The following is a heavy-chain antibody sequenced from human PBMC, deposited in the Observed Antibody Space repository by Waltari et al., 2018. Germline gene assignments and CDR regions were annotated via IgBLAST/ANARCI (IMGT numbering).Heavy chain of an antibody. D-gene: IGHD6-19*01. Sequence: EVQLVESGGGLVQPGGSLRLSCAASGFPFRSYEMNWGRQAPGKGLEWVSYISSSCSTIYYADSVKGRFTISRDNAKNSLYLQMNSLRAEDTAVYYCASGIIAVAGGDYWGQGTLVTVSS. CDR1: GFPFRSYE. CDR2: ISSSCSTI. CDR3: ASGIIAVAGGDY. J-gene: IGHJ4*02. V-gene: IGHV3-48*03.